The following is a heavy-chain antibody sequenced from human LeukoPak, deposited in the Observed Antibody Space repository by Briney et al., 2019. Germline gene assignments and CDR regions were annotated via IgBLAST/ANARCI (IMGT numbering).Heavy chain of an antibody. CDR1: GFTFSSYS. V-gene: IGHV3-20*04. CDR3: ARGAMIVGGFDY. D-gene: IGHD3-22*01. J-gene: IGHJ4*02. CDR2: INWNGGST. Sequence: PGGSLRLSCAASGFTFSSYSMNGVRQAPGKGLEWVSGINWNGGSTGYADSVKGRFTISRDNAKNSLYLQMNSLRAEDTALYYCARGAMIVGGFDYWGQGTLVTVSS.